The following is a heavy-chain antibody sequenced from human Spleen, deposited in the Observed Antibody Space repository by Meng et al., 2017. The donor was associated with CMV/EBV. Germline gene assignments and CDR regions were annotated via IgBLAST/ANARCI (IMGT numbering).Heavy chain of an antibody. CDR3: ASGQEQLNY. V-gene: IGHV4-59*01. D-gene: IGHD6-13*01. CDR2: IYYSGST. Sequence: LSHSCTVSGGSISSYYWSLIRQPPGKGLEWIGYIYYSGSTNYNPSLKSRVTISVDTSQNQFSLKLSSVTAADTAVYYCASGQEQLNYWGQGTLVTVSS. J-gene: IGHJ4*02. CDR1: GGSISSYY.